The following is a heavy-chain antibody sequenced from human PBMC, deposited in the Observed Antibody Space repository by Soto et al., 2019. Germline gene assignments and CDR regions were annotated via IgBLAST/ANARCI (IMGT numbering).Heavy chain of an antibody. CDR1: GYTFTGYY. J-gene: IGHJ4*02. CDR3: ARGGSSSLDY. CDR2: INPNSVGT. V-gene: IGHV1-2*02. Sequence: QVQLVQSGAEVKKPGASVKVSCKASGYTFTGYYMHWVRQAPGQGPEWMGWINPNSVGTTYAQKFQGRVTVTRYTSISTAYMELSSLRSDDTAVYYCARGGSSSLDYWGQGALVTVSS. D-gene: IGHD6-6*01.